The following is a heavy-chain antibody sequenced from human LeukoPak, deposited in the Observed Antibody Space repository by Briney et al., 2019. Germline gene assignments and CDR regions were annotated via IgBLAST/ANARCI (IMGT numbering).Heavy chain of an antibody. J-gene: IGHJ4*02. CDR3: ARGGFYCGGDCYVDY. CDR2: INHSGST. CDR1: GGSFSPYY. Sequence: PETLSLTCAVYGGSFSPYYWSWIRQPPGKGLEWIGEINHSGSTNYNPSLKSRVTISVDTSKNQFSLRLSSVTAADTAVYYCARGGFYCGGDCYVDYWGQGTLVTVSS. V-gene: IGHV4-34*01. D-gene: IGHD2-21*02.